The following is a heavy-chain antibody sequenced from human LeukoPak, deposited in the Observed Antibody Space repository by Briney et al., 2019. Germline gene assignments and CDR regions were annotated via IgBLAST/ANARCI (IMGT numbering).Heavy chain of an antibody. J-gene: IGHJ6*02. CDR3: ARVIGGNPYYYGMDV. CDR1: GFTFSSYS. D-gene: IGHD4-23*01. V-gene: IGHV3-21*01. Sequence: GGSLRLSCAASGFTFSSYSMNWVRQAPGKGLEWVSSISSGSSYIYNADSVKGRFTISRDNAKNSLYLRMNSLRAEDTAVYYCARVIGGNPYYYGMDVWGQGTTVTVSS. CDR2: ISSGSSYI.